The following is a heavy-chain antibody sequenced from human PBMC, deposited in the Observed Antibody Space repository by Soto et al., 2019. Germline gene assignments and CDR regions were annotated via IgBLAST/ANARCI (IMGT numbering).Heavy chain of an antibody. J-gene: IGHJ3*02. V-gene: IGHV1-69*01. CDR1: GGTFSSYA. CDR2: IIPIFGTA. Sequence: QVQLVQSGAEVKKPGSSVKVSCKASGGTFSSYAISWVRQAPGQGLEWMGGIIPIFGTANYAQKFQGRVTITADESTSKAYMELSSLRSEDTAVYYCARNYDSSGYFPHAAFDIWGQGTMVTVSS. CDR3: ARNYDSSGYFPHAAFDI. D-gene: IGHD3-22*01.